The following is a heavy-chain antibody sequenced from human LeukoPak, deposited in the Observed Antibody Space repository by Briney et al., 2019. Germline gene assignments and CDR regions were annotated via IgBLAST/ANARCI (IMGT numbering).Heavy chain of an antibody. V-gene: IGHV3-7*01. Sequence: GGSLRLSCVVSGFTFSAYSMSWVRQAPGKGLEWVASISKDGIEKYYVDSVKGRFTIARDNAKDSLYLQMNSLSAEDTAVYYCASDLTIFGAAMGFDYWGQGSLVTVSS. CDR3: ASDLTIFGAAMGFDY. CDR1: GFTFSAYS. D-gene: IGHD3-3*01. J-gene: IGHJ4*02. CDR2: ISKDGIEK.